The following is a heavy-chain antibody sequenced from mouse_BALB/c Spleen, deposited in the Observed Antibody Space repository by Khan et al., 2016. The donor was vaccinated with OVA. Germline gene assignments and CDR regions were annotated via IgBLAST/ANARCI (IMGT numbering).Heavy chain of an antibody. Sequence: VQLQQSGAETVKPGASVTLSCTGTGFNIKDTYVHWVKQRPEQGLEWIGRIDPANGNTKYDPKLQGKATLTADTSSNTAYLQLSRLTSEDTAVYYCIYSILLYAMDYWGQGTSGTVSS. D-gene: IGHD2-3*01. CDR3: IYSILLYAMDY. V-gene: IGHV14-3*02. CDR1: GFNIKDTY. CDR2: IDPANGNT. J-gene: IGHJ4*01.